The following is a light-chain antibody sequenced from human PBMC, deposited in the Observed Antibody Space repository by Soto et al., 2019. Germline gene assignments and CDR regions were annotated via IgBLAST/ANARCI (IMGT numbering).Light chain of an antibody. Sequence: EIVMTQSPANLSASPGERATLSCRTSQSVSSDLAWYQQKPGQAPRLLIYGVSTRASGVSARFSGSGSGTEFTLTISSLQSADAAVYYCQQYNNWPPITFGQGTRLEI. CDR2: GVS. CDR3: QQYNNWPPIT. V-gene: IGKV3-15*01. J-gene: IGKJ5*01. CDR1: QSVSSD.